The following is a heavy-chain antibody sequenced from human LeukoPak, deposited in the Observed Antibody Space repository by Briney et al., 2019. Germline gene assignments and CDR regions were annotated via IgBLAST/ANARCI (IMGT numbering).Heavy chain of an antibody. CDR2: ISGSGGST. CDR3: AKGPQWLRHDEYYFDY. CDR1: GFTFSSYA. J-gene: IGHJ4*02. Sequence: GGSLRLSCAVSGFTFSSYAMSWVRQAPGKGLEWVSAISGSGGSTYYADSVKGRFTISRDISKNTLYLQMNSLRAEDTAVYYCAKGPQWLRHDEYYFDYWGQGTLVTVSS. V-gene: IGHV3-23*01. D-gene: IGHD5-12*01.